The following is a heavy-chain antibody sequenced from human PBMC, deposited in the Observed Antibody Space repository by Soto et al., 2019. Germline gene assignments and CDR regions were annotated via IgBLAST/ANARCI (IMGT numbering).Heavy chain of an antibody. J-gene: IGHJ4*02. D-gene: IGHD6-6*01. Sequence: GGSLRLSCTPSGFTFSTYEMIWVRQAPGKGLEWVSYINSGGDTKYYADSVKGRFTISRDNAKSSLYLQMNSLRAEDTAVYYCARGTSTDYWGQGTLVTVSS. V-gene: IGHV3-48*03. CDR1: GFTFSTYE. CDR2: INSGGDTK. CDR3: ARGTSTDY.